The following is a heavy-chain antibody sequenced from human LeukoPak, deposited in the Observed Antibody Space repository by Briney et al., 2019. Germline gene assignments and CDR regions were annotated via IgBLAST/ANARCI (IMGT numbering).Heavy chain of an antibody. CDR2: INWNGGRT. V-gene: IGHV3-20*04. J-gene: IGHJ3*02. D-gene: IGHD3-10*01. CDR1: GFTFDDYG. CDR3: ARDLPASYYYVAFDI. Sequence: PGGSLRLSCAASGFTFDDYGMSWVRQAPGKGLEWVSGINWNGGRTGYADSVKGRFTISRDNAKNSLYLQMNSLRAEDTALYYCARDLPASYYYVAFDIWGQGTKVTVSS.